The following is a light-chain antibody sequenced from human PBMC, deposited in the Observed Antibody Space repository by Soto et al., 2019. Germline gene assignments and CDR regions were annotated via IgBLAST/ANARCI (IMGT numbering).Light chain of an antibody. Sequence: EIVLTQPPGTLSLSPGERATLSCRASQSVSSSYLAWYQQKPGQAPRLLIYDASNRATGVPARFSGSGSGTDFTLTIISLESEDFAVYYCQQRASWPLTFGGGTKVDIK. CDR3: QQRASWPLT. CDR2: DAS. J-gene: IGKJ4*01. V-gene: IGKV3D-20*02. CDR1: QSVSSSY.